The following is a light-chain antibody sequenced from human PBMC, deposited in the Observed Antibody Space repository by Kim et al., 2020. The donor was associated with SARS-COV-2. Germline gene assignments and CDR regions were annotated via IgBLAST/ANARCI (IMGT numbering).Light chain of an antibody. CDR2: YDS. Sequence: APGKTARITCGGNNIGSESVPWYQQKPGQAPVLVIYYDSDRPSGIPERFSGSNSGNTATLTISRVEAGDEADYYCQVWDSSSDHRVFGGGTQLTVL. CDR1: NIGSES. J-gene: IGLJ3*02. CDR3: QVWDSSSDHRV. V-gene: IGLV3-21*04.